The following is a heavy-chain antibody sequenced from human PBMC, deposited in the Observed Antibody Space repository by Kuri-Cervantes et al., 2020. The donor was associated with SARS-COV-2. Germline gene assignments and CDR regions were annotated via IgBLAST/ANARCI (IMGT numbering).Heavy chain of an antibody. CDR3: AKDEDSSGWWRAFDI. Sequence: GESLKISCVASGFTFSNYGMHWVRQAPGKGLEWVSAISGSGGSTYYADSVKGRFTISRDNSKNTLYPQMNSLRAEDTAVYYCAKDEDSSGWWRAFDIWGQGTMVTVSS. J-gene: IGHJ3*02. V-gene: IGHV3-23*01. D-gene: IGHD6-19*01. CDR1: GFTFSNYG. CDR2: ISGSGGST.